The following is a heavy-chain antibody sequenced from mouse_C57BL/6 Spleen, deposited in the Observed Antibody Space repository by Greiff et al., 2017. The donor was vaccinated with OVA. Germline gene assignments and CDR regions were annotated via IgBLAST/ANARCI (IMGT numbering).Heavy chain of an antibody. J-gene: IGHJ1*03. CDR3: ARQGYYGSSYRYFDV. V-gene: IGHV5-17*01. CDR1: GFTLSDYG. CDR2: ISSGSSTI. D-gene: IGHD1-1*01. Sequence: EVQRVESGGGLVKPGGSLKLSCAASGFTLSDYGMHWVRQAPEKGLEWVAYISSGSSTIYYADTVKGRFTISRDNAKNTLFLQMTSLRSEDTAMYYCARQGYYGSSYRYFDVWGTGTTVTVSS.